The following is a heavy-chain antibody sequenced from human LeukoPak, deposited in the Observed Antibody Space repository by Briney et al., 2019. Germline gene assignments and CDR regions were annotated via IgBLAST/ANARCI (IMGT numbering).Heavy chain of an antibody. V-gene: IGHV3-30*18. CDR2: ISYDGSNK. J-gene: IGHJ4*02. D-gene: IGHD1-26*01. Sequence: GGSLRLSCAASGFTFSSYDMHWVRQAPGKGLEWVTVISYDGSNKYYGDPVKGRFTISRDNSKNTLYLKMNSLRAEDTAVYYCAKEGSNGDFDYWGQGTLGTVS. CDR3: AKEGSNGDFDY. CDR1: GFTFSSYD.